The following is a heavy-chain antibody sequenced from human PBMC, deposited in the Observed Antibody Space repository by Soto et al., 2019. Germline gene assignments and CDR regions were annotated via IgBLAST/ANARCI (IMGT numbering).Heavy chain of an antibody. CDR3: AHASDYDLLTVAH. CDR1: GFSLYTYPLG. J-gene: IGHJ4*02. CDR2: IYWDDDK. Sequence: SGPTMVNAKQMLMRTFPSSGFSLYTYPLGVAWIRQPPGKALEWLALIYWDDDKRYSPSLKDRLAISKGTSSNQVVLTITNMDPGDTATYFCAHASDYDLLTVAHLGPGTLVTCSS. V-gene: IGHV2-5*02. D-gene: IGHD6-25*01.